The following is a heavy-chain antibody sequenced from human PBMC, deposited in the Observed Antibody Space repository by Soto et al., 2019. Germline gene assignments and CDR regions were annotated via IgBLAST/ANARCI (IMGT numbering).Heavy chain of an antibody. CDR1: GFTFSSYA. Sequence: EVQLLESGGGLVQPGGSLRLSCAASGFTFSSYAMSWVRQAPGKGLEWVSAISGSGGSTYYADSVKGRFTISRDNSKNTLYLQMNSLRAEDTAVYYCARTDCSSTSCPPDYWGQGTLVTVSS. V-gene: IGHV3-23*01. CDR3: ARTDCSSTSCPPDY. CDR2: ISGSGGST. D-gene: IGHD2-2*01. J-gene: IGHJ4*02.